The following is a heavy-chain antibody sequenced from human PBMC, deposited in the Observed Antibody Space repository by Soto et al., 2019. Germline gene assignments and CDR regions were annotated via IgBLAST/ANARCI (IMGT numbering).Heavy chain of an antibody. CDR2: IYHSGST. Sequence: PSETLSLTCAVSGYSISSGYYWGWIRQPPGKGLEWIGSIYHSGSTYYNPSLKSRVTISVDTSKNQFSLKLSSVTAADTAVYSCARGTFGYDHFWNGYPRNIWFDAWGPRTLVPVSS. CDR1: GYSISSGYY. CDR3: ARGTFGYDHFWNGYPRNIWFDA. D-gene: IGHD3-3*01. J-gene: IGHJ5*01. V-gene: IGHV4-38-2*01.